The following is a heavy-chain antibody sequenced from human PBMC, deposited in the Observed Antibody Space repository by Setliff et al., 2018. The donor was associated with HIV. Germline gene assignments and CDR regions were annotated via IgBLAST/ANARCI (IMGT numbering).Heavy chain of an antibody. CDR1: GYTFTGYY. V-gene: IGHV1-46*01. D-gene: IGHD3-22*01. Sequence: GASVKVSCKASGYTFTGYYMHWVRQAPGQGLEWMGIINPSGGSASYAQKFQGRVTMSRDTSTSTVYMELSSLRSEDTAVYYCARDYFDSSAYHYGFGAFDIWGQGTMVTVSS. CDR3: ARDYFDSSAYHYGFGAFDI. J-gene: IGHJ3*02. CDR2: INPSGGSA.